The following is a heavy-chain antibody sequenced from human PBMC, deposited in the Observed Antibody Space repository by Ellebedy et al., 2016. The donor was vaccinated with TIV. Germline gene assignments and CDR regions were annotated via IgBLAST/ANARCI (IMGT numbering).Heavy chain of an antibody. D-gene: IGHD1-1*01. J-gene: IGHJ3*02. CDR2: VYYTDSA. V-gene: IGHV4-39*01. CDR1: GGSLHRSDYY. CDR3: ATHFGNPNCHGCRAFDI. Sequence: SETLSLTXTVSGGSLHRSDYYWVRNRPPPGKGLEWIGSVYYTDSAYYNPSLKSRVTISVDTSKKHFSLKLSSVTAADTAVYYCATHFGNPNCHGCRAFDIWGQGTMVTVSS.